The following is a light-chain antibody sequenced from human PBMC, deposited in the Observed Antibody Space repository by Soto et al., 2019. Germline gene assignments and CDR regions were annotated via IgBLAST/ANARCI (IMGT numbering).Light chain of an antibody. V-gene: IGKV3-20*01. Sequence: EIVLTQSPGPLSLSPGERATLSCRSSQSVSSSYLAWYQQKPGQAPRLLISGASSRATGIPDRFSGSWSGTEFTLTISSLQSEDFAVYYCQQYNNWITFGQGTRLEI. CDR1: QSVSSSY. CDR2: GAS. J-gene: IGKJ5*01. CDR3: QQYNNWIT.